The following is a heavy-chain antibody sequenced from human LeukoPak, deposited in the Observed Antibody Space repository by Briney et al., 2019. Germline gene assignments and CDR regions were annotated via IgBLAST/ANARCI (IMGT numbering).Heavy chain of an antibody. CDR3: ARPPLRYFDWYYFDY. Sequence: GGSLRLSCAASGFTFSSYAMDWVRQAPGKGLEWVAVISYDGSNKYYADSVKGRFTISRDNSKNTLYLQMNSLRAEDTAVYCCARPPLRYFDWYYFDYWGQGTLVTVSS. J-gene: IGHJ4*02. D-gene: IGHD3-9*01. CDR1: GFTFSSYA. V-gene: IGHV3-30-3*01. CDR2: ISYDGSNK.